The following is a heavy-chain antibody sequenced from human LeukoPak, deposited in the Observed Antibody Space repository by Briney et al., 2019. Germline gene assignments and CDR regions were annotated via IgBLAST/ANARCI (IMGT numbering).Heavy chain of an antibody. CDR3: ARQTVAGQFDY. D-gene: IGHD6-19*01. Sequence: SSETLSLTCTVSGGSISSYYWSWIRQPPGKGLEWIGYIYYSGNTNYNPSLRSRITISEDTSKNQFSLKLRSVTAADTAVYYCARQTVAGQFDYWGQGTLVTVSS. CDR1: GGSISSYY. V-gene: IGHV4-59*01. J-gene: IGHJ4*02. CDR2: IYYSGNT.